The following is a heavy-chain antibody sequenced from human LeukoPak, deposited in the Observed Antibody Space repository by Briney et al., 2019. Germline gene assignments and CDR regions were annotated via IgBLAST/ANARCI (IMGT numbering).Heavy chain of an antibody. D-gene: IGHD2-2*01. CDR2: LYYSGSS. Sequence: SETLSLTCTVSGDSISSSNSYRGWIRQPPGKGLEWIGSLYYSGSSYYNPSLKSRVTISADTSKNQFSLKLTSVTAADTAVYYCARDLCSSTSCYTEWFDPWGQGTLVTASS. CDR3: ARDLCSSTSCYTEWFDP. CDR1: GDSISSSNSY. J-gene: IGHJ5*02. V-gene: IGHV4-39*07.